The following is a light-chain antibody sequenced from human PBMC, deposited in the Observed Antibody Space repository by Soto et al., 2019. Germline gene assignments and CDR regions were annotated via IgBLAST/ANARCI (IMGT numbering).Light chain of an antibody. V-gene: IGKV1-39*01. J-gene: IGKJ1*01. CDR2: DAS. Sequence: DIQMTQSPSTLSASVGDRVTITCRASQSISSWLAWYQQKPGKAPKLLIYDASSLESGVPSRFSGSGSGTDFTLTISSLQPEEFATYDCQQSYSTPRTFGQGTKVDIK. CDR1: QSISSW. CDR3: QQSYSTPRT.